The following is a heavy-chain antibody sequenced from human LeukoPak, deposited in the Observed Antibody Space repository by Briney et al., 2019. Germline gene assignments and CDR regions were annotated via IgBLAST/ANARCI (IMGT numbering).Heavy chain of an antibody. V-gene: IGHV1-2*02. D-gene: IGHD1-26*01. CDR1: GYTFTGYY. J-gene: IGHJ5*02. CDR2: INPNSGGT. CDR3: ARDAGTGSYWGRGWFDP. Sequence: GASVKVSCMASGYTFTGYYMHWVRQAPGQGLEWMGWINPNSGGTNYAQKFQGRVTMTSDTSISTAYLELNRLTSDDTAIYYCARDAGTGSYWGRGWFDPWGQGTLVTVSS.